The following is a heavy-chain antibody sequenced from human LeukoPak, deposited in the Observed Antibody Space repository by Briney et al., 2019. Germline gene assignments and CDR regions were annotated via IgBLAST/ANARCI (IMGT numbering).Heavy chain of an antibody. CDR2: IYTSGNT. D-gene: IGHD3-22*01. Sequence: SETLSLTCTVSGGSFNSYYWSWIRQPAGKGLEWIGRIYTSGNTNYNPSLKSRVTMSVDTSKNQFSLKLSYVTAADTAVYYCAREYFHDGTGYSVFFDYWGQEPWSPSPQ. J-gene: IGHJ4*01. CDR1: GGSFNSYY. V-gene: IGHV4-4*07. CDR3: AREYFHDGTGYSVFFDY.